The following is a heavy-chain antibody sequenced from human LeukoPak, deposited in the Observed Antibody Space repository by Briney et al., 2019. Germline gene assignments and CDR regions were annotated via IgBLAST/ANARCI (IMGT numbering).Heavy chain of an antibody. J-gene: IGHJ4*02. CDR1: GGSISNYY. Sequence: SETLSLTCTVSGGSISNYYWTWIRQPPGKGLEWIGYIYYTGATSYNPSLKSRVTISVDTSKNQFSLKLTSVTAADTAVYYCAKYGGSGWVIDYWGQGTLVTVSP. D-gene: IGHD6-19*01. CDR2: IYYTGAT. CDR3: AKYGGSGWVIDY. V-gene: IGHV4-59*08.